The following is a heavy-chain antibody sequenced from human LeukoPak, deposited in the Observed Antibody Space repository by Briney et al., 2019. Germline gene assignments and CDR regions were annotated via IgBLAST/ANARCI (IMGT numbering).Heavy chain of an antibody. CDR2: IIPIFGTA. D-gene: IGHD2-15*01. V-gene: IGHV1-69*06. Sequence: GSSVKVSCKASGGTFSSYAISWARQAPGQGLEWMGGIIPIFGTANYAQKFQGRVTITVDKSTSTAYMELSSLRSEDTAVYYCARGLLQGEGFYYYYGMDVWGKGTTVTVSS. CDR3: ARGLLQGEGFYYYYGMDV. J-gene: IGHJ6*04. CDR1: GGTFSSYA.